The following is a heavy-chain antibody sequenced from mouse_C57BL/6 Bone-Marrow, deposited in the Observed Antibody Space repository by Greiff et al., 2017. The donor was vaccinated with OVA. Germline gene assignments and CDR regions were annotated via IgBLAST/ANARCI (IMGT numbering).Heavy chain of an antibody. J-gene: IGHJ3*01. CDR3: ASKTGAWFAY. D-gene: IGHD4-1*01. CDR1: GFTFSSYG. CDR2: ISSGGSYT. V-gene: IGHV5-6*01. Sequence: EVQRVESGGDLVKPGGSLKLSCAASGFTFSSYGMSWVRQTPDKRLEWVATISSGGSYTYYPDSVKGRFTISSDNAKNTRYLQMSSLKSEDTAMYYCASKTGAWFAYWGQGTLVTVSA.